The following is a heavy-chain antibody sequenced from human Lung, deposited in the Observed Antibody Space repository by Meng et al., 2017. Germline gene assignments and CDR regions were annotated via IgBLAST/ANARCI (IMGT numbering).Heavy chain of an antibody. J-gene: IGHJ5*02. CDR2: ISSTGDST. Sequence: EVQLMESGGGFVQPGGSLRLSCAASGFTFTACSMTWVRQAPGKGLEWVSTISSTGDSTFYPDSVKGRFIVSRDNSKNTLYLQMNSLRAEDTVIYYCAKEAAMTSWGQGTLVTVSS. CDR1: GFTFTACS. CDR3: AKEAAMTS. V-gene: IGHV3-23*01. D-gene: IGHD6-25*01.